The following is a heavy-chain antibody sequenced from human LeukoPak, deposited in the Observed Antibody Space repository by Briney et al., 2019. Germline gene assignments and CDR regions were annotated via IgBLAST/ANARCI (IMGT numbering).Heavy chain of an antibody. CDR1: GGSISSSSYY. J-gene: IGHJ4*02. CDR3: ARLSDRLGGDLDY. Sequence: SETLSLTCTVSGGSISSSSYYWGWIRQPPGKGLEWIGSIYYSGSTHYNPSLKSRATISVDTSKNQFSLKLSSVTAADTAVYYCARLSDRLGGDLDYWGQGTLVTVSS. CDR2: IYYSGST. V-gene: IGHV4-39*01. D-gene: IGHD3-16*01.